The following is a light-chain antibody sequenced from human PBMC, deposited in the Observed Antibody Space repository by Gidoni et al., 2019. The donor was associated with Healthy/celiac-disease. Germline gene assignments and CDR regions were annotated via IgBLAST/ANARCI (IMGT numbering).Light chain of an antibody. Sequence: QSALTQPRSVSGSPGQSVTISCTGTSSDVGGYNYVSWYQQHPGKAPKLMIYDVSKGPSGVPDRFSGSKSGNTASLTISGLQAEDEADYYCCSYAGSYTSHVVFGGGTKLTVL. V-gene: IGLV2-11*01. CDR2: DVS. J-gene: IGLJ2*01. CDR3: CSYAGSYTSHVV. CDR1: SSDVGGYNY.